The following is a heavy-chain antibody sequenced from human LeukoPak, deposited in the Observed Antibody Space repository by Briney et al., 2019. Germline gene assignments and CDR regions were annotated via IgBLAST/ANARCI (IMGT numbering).Heavy chain of an antibody. CDR1: EFTFSSYW. V-gene: IGHV4-59*12. D-gene: IGHD1-26*01. CDR3: AGGVGATTYF. J-gene: IGHJ4*02. CDR2: IYYGGST. Sequence: PGGSLRLACAASEFTFSSYWMSWVRQPPGKGLESIGVIYYGGSTYYHPSLKSRVTISMDTSKSQFSLRLTSVTAADTAVYYCAGGVGATTYFWGQGTLVTVSS.